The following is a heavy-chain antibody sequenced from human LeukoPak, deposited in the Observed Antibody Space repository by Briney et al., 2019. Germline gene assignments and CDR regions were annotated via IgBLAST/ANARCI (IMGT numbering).Heavy chain of an antibody. CDR3: AGVPTNYDFWSGYYGDYYYYYMDV. Sequence: PSETLSLTCTVSGGSMSSHYWSWIRQPPGKGLEWIGYIYYSGSTNYNPSLKSRVTISVDTSKNQFSLKLSSVTAADTAVYYCAGVPTNYDFWSGYYGDYYYYYMDVWGKGTTVTVSS. D-gene: IGHD3-3*01. CDR2: IYYSGST. V-gene: IGHV4-59*11. CDR1: GGSMSSHY. J-gene: IGHJ6*03.